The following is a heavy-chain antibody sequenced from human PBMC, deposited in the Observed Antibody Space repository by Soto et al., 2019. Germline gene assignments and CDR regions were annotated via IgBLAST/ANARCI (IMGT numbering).Heavy chain of an antibody. Sequence: ASVKVYCKASGDTFTSYGISWVRQAPGQGLEWMGWMSAYNGNTNYAQKLQGRVTMTTDTSTSTAYMELRSLRSDDTAVYYCARYEDYDFWSGSYYYGMDVWGQGTTVTVSS. CDR3: ARYEDYDFWSGSYYYGMDV. V-gene: IGHV1-18*01. CDR1: GDTFTSYG. CDR2: MSAYNGNT. D-gene: IGHD3-3*01. J-gene: IGHJ6*02.